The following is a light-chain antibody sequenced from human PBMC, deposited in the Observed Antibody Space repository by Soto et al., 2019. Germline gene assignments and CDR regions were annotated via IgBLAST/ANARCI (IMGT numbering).Light chain of an antibody. CDR2: EVS. Sequence: QSVLTQPPSASGSPGQSVTISCTGTSSDIGAYIYVSWYQQHPGKAPKLMISEVSRRPSGVPERFSGSKSGNTASLTVSGLQAEDEADYFCSSDAGDHNYVFGTGTKVTVL. CDR3: SSDAGDHNYV. J-gene: IGLJ1*01. CDR1: SSDIGAYIY. V-gene: IGLV2-8*01.